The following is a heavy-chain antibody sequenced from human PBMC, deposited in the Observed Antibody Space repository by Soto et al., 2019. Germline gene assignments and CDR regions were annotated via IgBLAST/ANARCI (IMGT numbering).Heavy chain of an antibody. J-gene: IGHJ5*02. V-gene: IGHV4-59*01. Sequence: SSETLSLTCTVSCGSIGSYHWSWVRQPPGKGLEWIASVYYTGTTNYNPSLGSRVTISIDAPENQISLKLTSVTAADTAFYYCARDTVLTGMFDLWGQGTLVTVSS. CDR1: CGSIGSYH. CDR2: VYYTGTT. D-gene: IGHD4-17*01. CDR3: ARDTVLTGMFDL.